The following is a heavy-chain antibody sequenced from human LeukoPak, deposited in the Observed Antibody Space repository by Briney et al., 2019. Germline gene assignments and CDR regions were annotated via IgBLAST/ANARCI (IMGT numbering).Heavy chain of an antibody. J-gene: IGHJ4*02. CDR2: ISSNGAST. CDR3: ARVYIAGMTGHYSLDY. V-gene: IGHV3-64*01. D-gene: IGHD3-9*01. CDR1: GFASRLYA. Sequence: SGGSLRLSCAASGFASRLYAMQWVRQAPGKGLEYVSGISSNGASTNYGSSVRGRFTISRDNSKNTLYLQMGSLRPEDMAVYYCARVYIAGMTGHYSLDYWGQGTLLTVSS.